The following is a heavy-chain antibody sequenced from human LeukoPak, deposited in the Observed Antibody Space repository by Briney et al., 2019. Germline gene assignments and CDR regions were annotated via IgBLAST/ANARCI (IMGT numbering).Heavy chain of an antibody. J-gene: IGHJ4*02. CDR2: ISSTSSYI. D-gene: IGHD3-22*01. Sequence: GRSLRLSCAASGFTFSSYGMHWVRQAPGKGLEWVSSISSTSSYIYYADSVKGRFTISRDNAKNSLFLQMNSLRAEDTAVYYCARELMGLTMIVVVNPIDYWGQGTLVTVSS. V-gene: IGHV3-21*01. CDR1: GFTFSSYG. CDR3: ARELMGLTMIVVVNPIDY.